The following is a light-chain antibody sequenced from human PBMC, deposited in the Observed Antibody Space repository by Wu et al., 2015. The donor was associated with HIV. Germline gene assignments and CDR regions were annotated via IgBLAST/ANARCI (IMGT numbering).Light chain of an antibody. CDR1: QSVSNN. CDR2: GAS. J-gene: IGKJ4*01. CDR3: QQYNNWPLT. V-gene: IGKV3-15*01. Sequence: EIVMTQSPATLSVSPGEGATLSCRATQSVSNNLAWYQQKPGQSPRLLVYGASTRATVIPARFSGSGSGTEFTLTISSLQPEDFAVYYCQQYNNWPLTFGGGTKVEIK.